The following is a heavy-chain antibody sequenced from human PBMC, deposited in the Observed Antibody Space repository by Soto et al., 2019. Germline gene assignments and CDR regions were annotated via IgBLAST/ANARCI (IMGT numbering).Heavy chain of an antibody. J-gene: IGHJ6*02. CDR1: GFTFSNAW. CDR2: IKSKTDGGTT. Sequence: EVQLVESGGGLVKPGGSLRLSCAASGFTFSNAWMNWVRQAPGKGLEWVGRIKSKTDGGTTDYAAPVKGRFTISRDDSKNTLYLQMNSLKTEDTAVYYCTTGNPMEAAHQYYYYYGMDVWGQGTTVTVSS. D-gene: IGHD6-6*01. CDR3: TTGNPMEAAHQYYYYYGMDV. V-gene: IGHV3-15*07.